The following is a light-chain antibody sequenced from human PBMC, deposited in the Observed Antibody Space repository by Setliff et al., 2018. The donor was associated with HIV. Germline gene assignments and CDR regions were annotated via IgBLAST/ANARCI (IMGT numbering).Light chain of an antibody. CDR1: SSNIGSNY. CDR2: RNN. CDR3: AAWDDSLSGLGVV. Sequence: QSVLTQPPSASGTPGQRVTISCSGSSSNIGSNYVYWYQHLPGTAPKLLIYRNNQRPSGVPDRFSGSKSGTSASLAISGLRSEDEADYYCAAWDDSLSGLGVVFGGGTHLTVL. V-gene: IGLV1-47*01. J-gene: IGLJ2*01.